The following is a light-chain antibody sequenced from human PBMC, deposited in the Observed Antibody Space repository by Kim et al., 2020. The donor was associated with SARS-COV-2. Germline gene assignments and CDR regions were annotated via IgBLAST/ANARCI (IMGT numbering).Light chain of an antibody. J-gene: IGKJ4*01. CDR2: DAA. CDR3: QQHSEWPPAPS. Sequence: LGEGANLSCRASHSVGINLAWYQQTRGQPPRLLIYDAAIRATGIPDRFSGSGSGTDFTLTISGLEPEDFAIYYCQQHSEWPPAPSFGGGTKVDIK. CDR1: HSVGIN. V-gene: IGKV3-11*01.